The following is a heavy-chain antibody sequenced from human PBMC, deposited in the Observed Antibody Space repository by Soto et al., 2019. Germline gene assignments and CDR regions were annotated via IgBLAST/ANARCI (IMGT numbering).Heavy chain of an antibody. J-gene: IGHJ5*02. Sequence: ASVKVSCKASGYTFTSYGISWVRQAPGQGLEWMGWISAYNGNTNYAQKLQGRVTMTTDTSTSTAYMELRSLRSDDTAVYYCARNVVVVAATKLLGSGNWFDPWGQGTLVTVSS. CDR1: GYTFTSYG. V-gene: IGHV1-18*01. CDR3: ARNVVVVAATKLLGSGNWFDP. D-gene: IGHD2-15*01. CDR2: ISAYNGNT.